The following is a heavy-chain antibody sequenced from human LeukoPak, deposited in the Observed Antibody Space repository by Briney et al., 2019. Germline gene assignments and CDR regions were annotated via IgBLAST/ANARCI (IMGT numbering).Heavy chain of an antibody. Sequence: SVKVSCKASGGTFSSYAISWVRQAPGQGLEWMGGIIPIFGTANYAQKFQGRVTITADESTSTAYMELSSLRSEDTAVYYCARDWDSGSSFDYWGQGTLVTVSS. V-gene: IGHV1-69*13. J-gene: IGHJ4*02. CDR1: GGTFSSYA. CDR3: ARDWDSGSSFDY. CDR2: IIPIFGTA. D-gene: IGHD1-26*01.